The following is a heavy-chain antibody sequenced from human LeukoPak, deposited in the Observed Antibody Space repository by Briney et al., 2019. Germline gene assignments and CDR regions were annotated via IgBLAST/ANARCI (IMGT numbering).Heavy chain of an antibody. J-gene: IGHJ6*03. D-gene: IGHD6-13*01. Sequence: PGGSLRLSCAASGFTFSSYAMSWVRQAPGKGLEWVSAISGSGGSTYYADSVKGRFTISRDNSKNTLYLQMNSLRAEDTAVYYCGRQLAAAGRGGSYYYYYMDVWGKGTTVTVSS. CDR2: ISGSGGST. CDR1: GFTFSSYA. CDR3: GRQLAAAGRGGSYYYYYMDV. V-gene: IGHV3-23*01.